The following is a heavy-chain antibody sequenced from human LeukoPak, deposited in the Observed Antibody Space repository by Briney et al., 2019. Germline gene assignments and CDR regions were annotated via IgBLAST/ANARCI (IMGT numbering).Heavy chain of an antibody. CDR2: IYSGGGNT. CDR3: ARSFKGPDFDY. Sequence: GGALRLSCAASGFTFGSNYMSWVGQAPGKGLEWVSIIYSGGGNTYYADSVKGRFTISRDNSKNTLYLEMNSLRAEDTAVYYCARSFKGPDFDYWGQGTLVTVSS. J-gene: IGHJ4*02. CDR1: GFTFGSNY. V-gene: IGHV3-53*01.